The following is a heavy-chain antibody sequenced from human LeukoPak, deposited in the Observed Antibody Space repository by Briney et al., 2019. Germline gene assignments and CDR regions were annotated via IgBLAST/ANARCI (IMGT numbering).Heavy chain of an antibody. CDR1: GYSFTSYW. J-gene: IGHJ3*02. D-gene: IGHD6-13*01. CDR2: IYPGDSDT. CDR3: ARPRVGYSSSWYDGVAFDI. V-gene: IGHV5-51*01. Sequence: GESLKISCKGSGYSFTSYWIGWVRQMPGKGLEWMGIIYPGDSDTRYSPSFQGQVTISADKSISTAYLQWSSLKASDTAMYYCARPRVGYSSSWYDGVAFDIWGQGTVVTVSS.